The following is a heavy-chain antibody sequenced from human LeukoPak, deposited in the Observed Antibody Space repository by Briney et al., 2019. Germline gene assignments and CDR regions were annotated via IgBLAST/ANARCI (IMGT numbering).Heavy chain of an antibody. CDR1: GFTFNIFG. CDR2: ISGTYTST. V-gene: IGHV3-21*01. D-gene: IGHD5-18*01. Sequence: GGSLRLSCAASGFTFNIFGMSWVRQAPGKGLEWVSSISGTYTSTYYADSVKGRFTISRDNAKNSLYLQMNSLRAEDTAVYYCARADWDTAMIDYWGQGTLVTVSS. J-gene: IGHJ4*02. CDR3: ARADWDTAMIDY.